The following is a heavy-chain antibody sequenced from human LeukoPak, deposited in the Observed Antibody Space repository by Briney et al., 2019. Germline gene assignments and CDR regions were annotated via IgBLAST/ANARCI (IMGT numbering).Heavy chain of an antibody. D-gene: IGHD2/OR15-2a*01. J-gene: IGHJ4*02. CDR2: LNADGSYT. CDR3: TRGSNNNFDY. CDR1: FDSTTSNFW. Sequence: PSETLSLTCTVSFDSTTSNFWSWVRQPPGKGLVWVSRLNADGSYTTYADSVKGRFTISRNNAKNTLYLQMNSLRAEDTSVYYCTRGSNNNFDYWGQGTLVTVSS. V-gene: IGHV3-74*01.